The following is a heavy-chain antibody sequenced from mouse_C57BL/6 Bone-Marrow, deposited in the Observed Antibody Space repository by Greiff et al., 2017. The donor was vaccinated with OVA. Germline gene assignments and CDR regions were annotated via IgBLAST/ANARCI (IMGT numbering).Heavy chain of an antibody. J-gene: IGHJ3*01. Sequence: VQLQQPGAELVMPGASVKLSCKASGYTFTIYWMHWVKQRPGQGLEWIGEIDPSDSYTNYNQKFKGKSTLTVDKSSSTAYMQLSSLTSEDSAVYYCAREKGSPWFAYWGQGTLVTVSA. V-gene: IGHV1-69*01. CDR2: IDPSDSYT. CDR3: AREKGSPWFAY. CDR1: GYTFTIYW.